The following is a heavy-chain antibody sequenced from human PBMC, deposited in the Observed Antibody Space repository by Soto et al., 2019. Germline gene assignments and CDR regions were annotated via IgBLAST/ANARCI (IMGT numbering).Heavy chain of an antibody. Sequence: QVHLMQSGAEVKKPGSWVKVSCKASGGAFSGHAISWLRQAPGQGLEWMGQIIPFFKGTKYAQNFQGRVTITADDSTSTAYMDLSSLTSEDTAVYYCARDVPLNYYDSTYSYYALDVWGQGTTVTVSS. V-gene: IGHV1-69*01. D-gene: IGHD3-22*01. CDR3: ARDVPLNYYDSTYSYYALDV. CDR2: IIPFFKGT. J-gene: IGHJ6*02. CDR1: GGAFSGHA.